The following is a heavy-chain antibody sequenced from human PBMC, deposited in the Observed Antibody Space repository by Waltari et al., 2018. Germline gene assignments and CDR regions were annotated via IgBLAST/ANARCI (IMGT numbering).Heavy chain of an antibody. CDR2: ISGSGTDT. CDR3: AKDRVEFIGYFDP. J-gene: IGHJ5*02. D-gene: IGHD5-12*01. Sequence: EVQLLESGGGLVQPGGSLRLSCAAYGFSFSSHAMSWVRQAPGKGLEWVSAISGSGTDTYYGDSVKGRFTISRDNSKNTLYLQMNSLRAEDTAVYFCAKDRVEFIGYFDPWGQGTLVIVSS. V-gene: IGHV3-23*01. CDR1: GFSFSSHA.